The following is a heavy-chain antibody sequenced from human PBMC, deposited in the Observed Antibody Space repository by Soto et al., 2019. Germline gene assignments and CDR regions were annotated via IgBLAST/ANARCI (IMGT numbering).Heavy chain of an antibody. V-gene: IGHV1-46*01. J-gene: IGHJ4*02. Sequence: ASVKFSCRTCGYTFTHYYMHWVRLAPGQGLEWMGVINPGGGYTTYAQKFQGRVTMTRDTSTSTVYMELSSLKSEDTAVYYCGREYFDSRGTPPGDWGQGTLVTVSS. CDR3: GREYFDSRGTPPGD. D-gene: IGHD3-22*01. CDR2: INPGGGYT. CDR1: GYTFTHYY.